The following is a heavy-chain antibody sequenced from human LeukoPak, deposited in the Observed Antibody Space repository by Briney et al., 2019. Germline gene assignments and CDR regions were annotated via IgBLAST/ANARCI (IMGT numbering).Heavy chain of an antibody. D-gene: IGHD2-15*01. J-gene: IGHJ3*02. CDR2: TYYSGST. CDR3: ARGVVLDAFDM. Sequence: PSETLSLTCTVSGGSINNYYWSWIRQPPGKGLEWIGYTYYSGSTNYNPSLKSRVTISVDTSKNQFSLKLSSVTAADTAVYYCARGVVLDAFDMWGQGTMVTVSS. V-gene: IGHV4-59*01. CDR1: GGSINNYY.